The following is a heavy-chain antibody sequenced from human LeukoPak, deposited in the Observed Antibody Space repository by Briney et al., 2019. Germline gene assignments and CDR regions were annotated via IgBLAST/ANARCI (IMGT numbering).Heavy chain of an antibody. CDR2: ISPNSGGT. J-gene: IGHJ4*02. CDR1: GYTFTGYY. D-gene: IGHD6-19*01. CDR3: ARDLGVAVASDY. Sequence: GASVKVSCKASGYTFTGYYMHWVRQAPGQGLEWMGWISPNSGGTNYAQKFQGRVTMTRDTSISTAYMELSRLRSDDTAVYCCARDLGVAVASDYWGQGTLVTVSS. V-gene: IGHV1-2*02.